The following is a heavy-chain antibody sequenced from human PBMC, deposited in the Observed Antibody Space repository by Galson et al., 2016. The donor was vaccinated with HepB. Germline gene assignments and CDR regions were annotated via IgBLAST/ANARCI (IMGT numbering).Heavy chain of an antibody. CDR3: AKDLSNYDYVWGLDY. CDR2: ISYDGSNK. D-gene: IGHD3-16*01. Sequence: SLRLSCAASGFTFSNYAMHWVRQAPGKGLEWVAVISYDGSNKYYADSVKGRFTISGDNSRNTLFLQMNSLRAEDTAVYYCAKDLSNYDYVWGLDYWGQGTLVTVSS. V-gene: IGHV3-30*14. J-gene: IGHJ4*02. CDR1: GFTFSNYA.